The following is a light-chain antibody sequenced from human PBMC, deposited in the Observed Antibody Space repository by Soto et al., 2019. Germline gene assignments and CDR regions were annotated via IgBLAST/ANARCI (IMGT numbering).Light chain of an antibody. CDR1: SSDIGIYDF. CDR3: SSYISTTIPYV. CDR2: DVT. V-gene: IGLV2-14*03. Sequence: QSALTQPASVSGSPGQSIAISCTGSSSDIGIYDFVSWYQQHPGKAPKLMIYDVTNRPSGISSRFSGSKSGNTASLSISGLQAEDEADYYCSSYISTTIPYVFGSGTKVTVL. J-gene: IGLJ1*01.